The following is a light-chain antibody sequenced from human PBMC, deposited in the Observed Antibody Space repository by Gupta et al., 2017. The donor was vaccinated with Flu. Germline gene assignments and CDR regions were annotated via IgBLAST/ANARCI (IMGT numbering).Light chain of an antibody. CDR3: QQYGSSPQGT. CDR2: GAS. J-gene: IGKJ1*01. V-gene: IGKV3-20*01. Sequence: EIVLTQSPGTLSLSPGERATLSCRASQSVSSSYLAWYQQKPGQAPRLLIYGASSRATGIPDRFSGSGSGTDFTLTISRLEPEDFAVYYCQQYGSSPQGTFGHVTKVEIK. CDR1: QSVSSSY.